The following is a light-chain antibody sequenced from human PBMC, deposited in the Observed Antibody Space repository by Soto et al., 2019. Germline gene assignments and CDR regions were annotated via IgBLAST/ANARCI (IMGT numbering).Light chain of an antibody. J-gene: IGKJ5*01. Sequence: DIQMTQSPSSLSASVGDRVTITCRASQSIISYLNWYQQKPWKAPKLLSYAASSLQSGVPSRFSGSGSGTDFTLTISSLQPEDFATYYCQQSDSTPHTFGQGTRLEIK. CDR3: QQSDSTPHT. CDR2: AAS. V-gene: IGKV1-39*01. CDR1: QSIISY.